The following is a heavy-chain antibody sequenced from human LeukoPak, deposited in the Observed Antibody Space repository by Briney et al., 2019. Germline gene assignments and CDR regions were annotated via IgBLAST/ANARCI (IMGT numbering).Heavy chain of an antibody. CDR3: ARGRQQQLVPHYYYYYGMDV. V-gene: IGHV4-34*01. D-gene: IGHD6-13*01. CDR2: INHSGST. CDR1: GGSFSGYY. Sequence: SETLSLTCAVYGGSFSGYYWSWIRQPPGNGLEWIGEINHSGSTNYNPSLKSRVTISVDTSKNQFSLKLSSVTAADTAVYYCARGRQQQLVPHYYYYYGMDVWGQGTTVTVSS. J-gene: IGHJ6*02.